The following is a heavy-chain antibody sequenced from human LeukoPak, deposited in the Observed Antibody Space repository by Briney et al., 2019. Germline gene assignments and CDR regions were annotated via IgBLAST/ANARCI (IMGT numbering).Heavy chain of an antibody. Sequence: GGSLRPSCAASGFTFSRYEMNWVRQAPGKGLEYVSHIGASGRTIFYADSVKGRFTVSRDNTKDSLYLQMSSLRAEDTAIYYCARGGGTYSYPIDFWGQGTLVTVSS. J-gene: IGHJ4*02. D-gene: IGHD1-26*01. CDR2: IGASGRTI. CDR1: GFTFSRYE. V-gene: IGHV3-48*03. CDR3: ARGGGTYSYPIDF.